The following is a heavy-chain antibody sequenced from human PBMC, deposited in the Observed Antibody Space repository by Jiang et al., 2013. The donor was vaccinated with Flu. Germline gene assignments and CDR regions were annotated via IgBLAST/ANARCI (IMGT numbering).Heavy chain of an antibody. Sequence: LLKPSETLSLTCAVYDGSFNDYWWGWIRQPPGKGLEWIGEIHHSGITTYKPSLKSRVTMSVDTSRNQFSLTMNSVTAADTAIYYCGRGDDYTWDYWGQGSLVTVSS. CDR1: DGSFNDYW. D-gene: IGHD4-11*01. CDR2: IHHSGIT. V-gene: IGHV4-34*01. J-gene: IGHJ4*02. CDR3: GRGDDYTWDY.